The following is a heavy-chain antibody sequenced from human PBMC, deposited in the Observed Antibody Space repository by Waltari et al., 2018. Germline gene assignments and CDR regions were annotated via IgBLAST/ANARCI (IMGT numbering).Heavy chain of an antibody. D-gene: IGHD3-10*01. V-gene: IGHV4-59*01. CDR1: GGSISSYY. CDR3: ARAGRGGYYFDY. J-gene: IGHJ4*02. Sequence: QVQLQESGPGLVKPSETLSLTCTVSGGSISSYYWSWIRQPPGKGLEWIWDIYYSGSTNYNPSRKRRVTISVDTSKNQFSLKLSSVTAADTAVYYCARAGRGGYYFDYWGQGTLVTVSS. CDR2: IYYSGST.